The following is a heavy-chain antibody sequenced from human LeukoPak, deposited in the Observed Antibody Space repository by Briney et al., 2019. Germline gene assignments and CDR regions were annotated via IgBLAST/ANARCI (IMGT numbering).Heavy chain of an antibody. CDR3: ARRPFGRGSYYYFDY. V-gene: IGHV5-51*01. J-gene: IGHJ4*02. Sequence: PGESLKISCKGSGYSFTNYWIGWVRQMPGKGLEWMGIIYPGDSDTRYSPSFQGQVTISADKSISTAYLQWSSLKASDTAMYYCARRPFGRGSYYYFDYWGQGTLVTVSS. D-gene: IGHD1-26*01. CDR2: IYPGDSDT. CDR1: GYSFTNYW.